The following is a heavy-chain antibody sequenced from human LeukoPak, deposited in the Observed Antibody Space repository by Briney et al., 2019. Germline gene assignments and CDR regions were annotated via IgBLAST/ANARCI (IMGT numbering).Heavy chain of an antibody. CDR1: GGSISSYY. Sequence: PSETLSLTCTVPGGSISSYYWSWIRQPAGKGLEWIGRIYSSGSTNYNPSLKSRVTMSVDTSKNQFSLKVTSVTAADTAVYYCARVGYASSAIYFQQWGQGTLVSVSS. CDR3: ARVGYASSAIYFQQ. V-gene: IGHV4-4*07. D-gene: IGHD2-8*01. J-gene: IGHJ1*01. CDR2: IYSSGST.